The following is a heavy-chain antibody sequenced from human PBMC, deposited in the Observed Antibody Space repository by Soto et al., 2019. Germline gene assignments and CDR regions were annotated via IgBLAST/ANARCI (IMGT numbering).Heavy chain of an antibody. J-gene: IGHJ6*02. D-gene: IGHD3-22*01. CDR1: GYTFTSYA. CDR2: INAGNGNT. V-gene: IGHV1-3*01. CDR3: ARDNDSSGYYFPDPIYYYYYGMDV. Sequence: GASVKVSCKASGYTFTSYAMHWVRQAPGQRLEWMGWINAGNGNTKYSQKFQGRVTITRDTSASTAYMELSSLRSEDTAVYYCARDNDSSGYYFPDPIYYYYYGMDVWGQGTTVTVSS.